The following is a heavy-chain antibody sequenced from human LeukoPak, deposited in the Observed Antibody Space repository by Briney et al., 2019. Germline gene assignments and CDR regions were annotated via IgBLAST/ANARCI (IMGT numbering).Heavy chain of an antibody. J-gene: IGHJ6*03. CDR2: IKSKTDGRTT. V-gene: IGHV3-15*01. CDR3: STDRGDHGSGSYEIYYYYMDV. D-gene: IGHD3-10*01. CDR1: GFTFSNAW. Sequence: KPGGSLRLSCAASGFTFSNAWMSWVRQAPGKGLEWVGRIKSKTDGRTTDYAAPVKGRFTISRDDLKNMLYLQMNSLKTEDTAVYYCSTDRGDHGSGSYEIYYYYMDVWSKGTTVTVSS.